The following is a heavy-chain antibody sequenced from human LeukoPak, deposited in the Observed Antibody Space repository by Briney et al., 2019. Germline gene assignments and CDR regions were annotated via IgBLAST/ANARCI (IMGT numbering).Heavy chain of an antibody. CDR1: GFTFNSYV. J-gene: IGHJ4*02. CDR2: ISAYNTDT. Sequence: GASVTVSCKTFGFTFNSYVFTWVRQAPGQGLEWMGWISAYNTDTKFAQKFQGRVTLTIDSSRTAYMEMSNLRSDDTAVDSSGYYPGLDYWGQGTLVTVSS. V-gene: IGHV1-18*01. CDR3: GYYPGLDY. D-gene: IGHD3-10*01.